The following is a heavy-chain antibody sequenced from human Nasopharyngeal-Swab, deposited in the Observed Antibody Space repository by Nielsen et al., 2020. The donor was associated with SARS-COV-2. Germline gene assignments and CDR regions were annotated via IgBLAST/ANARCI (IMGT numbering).Heavy chain of an antibody. Sequence: ASVKVSCKASGYTFTSYAMHWVRQAPGQRLEWMGWINAGNGNTKYSQKFQGRVTITRDTSASTAYMELSSLSSEDTAVYYCARGLWSGDYDFWSGLLNGMDVWGQGTTVTVSS. CDR3: ARGLWSGDYDFWSGLLNGMDV. D-gene: IGHD3-3*01. V-gene: IGHV1-3*01. CDR1: GYTFTSYA. CDR2: INAGNGNT. J-gene: IGHJ6*02.